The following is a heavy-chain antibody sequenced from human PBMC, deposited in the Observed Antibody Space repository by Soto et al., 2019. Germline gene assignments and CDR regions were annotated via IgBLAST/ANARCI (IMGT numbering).Heavy chain of an antibody. Sequence: QVQLVQSGAEVKKPGSSVKVSCKASGVTFSSYTFSWVRQAPGQGLEWMGRIIPILDTANYAQNFQGRVTFTADKSTSTAYMGLSSLTSEDTAVYYCAREYCRGGSCYFDYWGQGTLVTVSS. CDR2: IIPILDTA. V-gene: IGHV1-69*08. CDR1: GVTFSSYT. D-gene: IGHD2-15*01. J-gene: IGHJ4*02. CDR3: AREYCRGGSCYFDY.